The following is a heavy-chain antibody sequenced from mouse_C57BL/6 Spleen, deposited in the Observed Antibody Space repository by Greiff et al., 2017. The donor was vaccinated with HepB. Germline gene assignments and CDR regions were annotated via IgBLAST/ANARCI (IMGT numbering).Heavy chain of an antibody. V-gene: IGHV1-50*01. CDR1: GYTFTSYW. CDR3: ARHEGGFAY. Sequence: VQLQQPGAELVKPGASVKLSCKASGYTFTSYWMQWVKQRPGQGLEWIGEIDPSDSYTNYNQKFKGKATLTVDTSSSTAYMQLSSLTSEDSAVYYCARHEGGFAYWGQGTLVTVAA. J-gene: IGHJ3*01. CDR2: IDPSDSYT.